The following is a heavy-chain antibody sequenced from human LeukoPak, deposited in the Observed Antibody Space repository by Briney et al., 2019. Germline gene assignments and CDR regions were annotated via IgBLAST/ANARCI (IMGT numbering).Heavy chain of an antibody. V-gene: IGHV3-33*06. CDR1: GFTFSSYG. J-gene: IGHJ4*02. Sequence: GGSLRLSCAASGFTFSSYGMHWVRQAPGKGLEWVAVILSDGSKEFYTDSVKGRFTISRDNSKNTLYLQMNSLRAEDAAVYYCAKERGYSSSWFDYWGQGTLVTVSS. D-gene: IGHD6-13*01. CDR3: AKERGYSSSWFDY. CDR2: ILSDGSKE.